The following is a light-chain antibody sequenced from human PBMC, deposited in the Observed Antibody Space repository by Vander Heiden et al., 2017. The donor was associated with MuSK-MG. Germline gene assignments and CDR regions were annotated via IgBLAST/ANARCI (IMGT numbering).Light chain of an antibody. J-gene: IGLJ1*01. CDR3: QTHDSSLSGNV. CDR1: SSNSGAGYD. CDR2: DTT. Sequence: QSVLTQPPSVAGAPGQRVTISCTGSSSNSGAGYDVHWYQQCQGMAPKLLIFDTTNRPSGVPDRCSGAKSGTSASLATTGLQAEDEADYYCQTHDSSLSGNVFGTGTRVIGL. V-gene: IGLV1-40*01.